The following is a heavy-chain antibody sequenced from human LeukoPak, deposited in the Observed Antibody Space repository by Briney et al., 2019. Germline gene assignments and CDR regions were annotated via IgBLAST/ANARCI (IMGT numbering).Heavy chain of an antibody. CDR3: AREFSVVGNFDY. CDR2: ISSLSSTI. D-gene: IGHD2-21*01. CDR1: GFTFSTYS. Sequence: GGSLRLSCAASGFTFSTYSMNWVRQAPGKGLEWLSYISSLSSTIYYADSVKGRFSISRDNAQRSLYLHMNSLRDEDTAVYYCAREFSVVGNFDYWGQGTLVIVSS. J-gene: IGHJ4*02. V-gene: IGHV3-48*02.